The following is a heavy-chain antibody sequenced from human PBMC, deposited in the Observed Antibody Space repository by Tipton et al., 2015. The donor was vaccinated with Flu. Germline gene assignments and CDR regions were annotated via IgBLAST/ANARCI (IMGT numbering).Heavy chain of an antibody. CDR3: ARQSANYGYFSRLDY. J-gene: IGHJ4*02. CDR1: GDSIRSGSY. CDR2: IYQSGTT. D-gene: IGHD3-10*01. Sequence: GLVKPPETLCLTCGVSGDSIRSGSYWGWIRQPPGKGLEWIGSIYQSGTTYYNPSLKSRVTISVDTSNNEFSLKLSSATAADTAIYYCARQSANYGYFSRLDYWGQGTLVTVSP. V-gene: IGHV4-38-2*01.